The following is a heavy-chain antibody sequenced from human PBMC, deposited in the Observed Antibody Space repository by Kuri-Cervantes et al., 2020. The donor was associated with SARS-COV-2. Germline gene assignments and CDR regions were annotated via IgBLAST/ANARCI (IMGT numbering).Heavy chain of an antibody. Sequence: GRSLKISCAASGFTFSSYGMHWVRQAPGKGLEWVAVISYDGSDKYYADSVKGRFTISRDNSKNMLFLQMNSLRAEDTAVYYCVRDGDHWNFDYWGQGTLVTVSS. J-gene: IGHJ4*02. CDR1: GFTFSSYG. V-gene: IGHV3-30*03. D-gene: IGHD1-1*01. CDR2: ISYDGSDK. CDR3: VRDGDHWNFDY.